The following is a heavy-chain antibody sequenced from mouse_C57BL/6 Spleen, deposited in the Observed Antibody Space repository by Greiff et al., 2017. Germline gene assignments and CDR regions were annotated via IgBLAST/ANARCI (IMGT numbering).Heavy chain of an antibody. CDR3: ARETGTEYFDY. CDR2: ISYDGSN. D-gene: IGHD4-1*01. CDR1: GYSITSGYY. V-gene: IGHV3-6*01. Sequence: EVQLQESGPGLVKPSQSLSLTCSVTGYSITSGYYWNWIRQFPGNKLEWMGYISYDGSNNYNPSLKNRISITRDTSKNQFFLKLNSVTTEDTATYYCARETGTEYFDYWGQGTTLTVSS. J-gene: IGHJ2*01.